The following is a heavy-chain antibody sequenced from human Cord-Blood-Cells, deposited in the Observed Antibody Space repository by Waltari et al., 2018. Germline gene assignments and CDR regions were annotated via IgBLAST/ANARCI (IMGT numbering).Heavy chain of an antibody. Sequence: QVQLVESGGGVVQPGGSLRLSCAASGFTFSSYGMHWVRQAPGKGLEWVAFIRYDGSNKYYADSVKGRFTISRDKSKNTLYLQMNSLRAEDTAVYYCAKASTGEGYGMDVWGQGTTVTVSS. CDR2: IRYDGSNK. J-gene: IGHJ6*02. CDR1: GFTFSSYG. V-gene: IGHV3-30*02. CDR3: AKASTGEGYGMDV. D-gene: IGHD7-27*01.